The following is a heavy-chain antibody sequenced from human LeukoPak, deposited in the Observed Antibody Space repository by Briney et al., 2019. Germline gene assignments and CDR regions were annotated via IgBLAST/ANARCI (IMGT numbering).Heavy chain of an antibody. V-gene: IGHV4-59*01. J-gene: IGHJ3*02. CDR1: GGSISSYY. D-gene: IGHD3-22*01. Sequence: SETLSLICSVAGGSISSYYWSWIRQPPGKGLEWIGYIYYSGSTNYNPSLKSRVTISVDTSKNQFSLKLSSVTAADTAVYYCARNRRDYYDSSGYYIDAFDIWGQGTMVTVSS. CDR3: ARNRRDYYDSSGYYIDAFDI. CDR2: IYYSGST.